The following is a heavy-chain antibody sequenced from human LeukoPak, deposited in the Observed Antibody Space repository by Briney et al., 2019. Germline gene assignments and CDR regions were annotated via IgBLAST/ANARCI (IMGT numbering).Heavy chain of an antibody. J-gene: IGHJ3*02. CDR1: GFTFSTYE. Sequence: GGSLRLSCAASGFTFSTYEMNWVRQGPGKGLEWVSYITSGSSTTLYADSVRGRFTVFRDNSKNSLYLQMNSLRAEDTAIYYCARGGNTGYNYNAFDIWGQGTMVTVSS. CDR2: ITSGSSTT. CDR3: ARGGNTGYNYNAFDI. D-gene: IGHD3-9*01. V-gene: IGHV3-48*03.